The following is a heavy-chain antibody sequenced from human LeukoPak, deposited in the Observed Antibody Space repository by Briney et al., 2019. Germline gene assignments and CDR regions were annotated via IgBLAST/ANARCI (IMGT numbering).Heavy chain of an antibody. CDR2: ISGSGGST. D-gene: IGHD3-22*01. J-gene: IGHJ4*02. Sequence: PGGSLRLSCAASGFTFSSYGMSWVRQAPGKGLEWVSAISGSGGSTYYADSVKGRFTISRDNAKNSLYLQMNSLSAEDTAVYYCARAPYLDYDSSGYYTYWGQGTLVTVSS. CDR1: GFTFSSYG. V-gene: IGHV3-23*01. CDR3: ARAPYLDYDSSGYYTY.